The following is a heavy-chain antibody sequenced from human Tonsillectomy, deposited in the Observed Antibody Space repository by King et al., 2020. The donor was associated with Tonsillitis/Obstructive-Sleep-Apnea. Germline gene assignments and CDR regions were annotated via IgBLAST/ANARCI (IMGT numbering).Heavy chain of an antibody. Sequence: VQLVESGGGVVQPGGSLRLSCAASGFTFSSYEMKWVRQAPGKGLDGVSYISSSGTTIYYADSVKGRFTISRDNAKNSLYLQMNSLSAEDTAVYYCASGLIAVADYYYYYMDVWGKGTTVTVSS. CDR3: ASGLIAVADYYYYYMDV. V-gene: IGHV3-48*03. D-gene: IGHD6-19*01. CDR2: ISSSGTTI. CDR1: GFTFSSYE. J-gene: IGHJ6*03.